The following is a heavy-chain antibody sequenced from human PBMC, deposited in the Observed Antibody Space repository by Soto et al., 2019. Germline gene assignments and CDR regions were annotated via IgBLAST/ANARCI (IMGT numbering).Heavy chain of an antibody. J-gene: IGHJ5*02. CDR1: GYTFTSYV. CDR2: ISAYNGNT. D-gene: IGHD6-13*01. CDR3: ARDGYSSSFYGWFDP. V-gene: IGHV1-18*01. Sequence: ASVKVSCKASGYTFTSYVISWVRQAPGQGLEWMGWISAYNGNTNYAQKLQGRVTMTTDTSTSTAYMELRSLRSDDTAVYYCARDGYSSSFYGWFDPWGQGTLVTVSS.